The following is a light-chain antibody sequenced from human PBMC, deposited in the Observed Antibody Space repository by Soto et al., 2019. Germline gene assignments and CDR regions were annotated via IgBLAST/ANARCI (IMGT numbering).Light chain of an antibody. Sequence: DIMLTQSPGTVSLSPGESATLSCRASQSISRSDLAWYQHRPGQSPRLLIYATSSRATGIPDRFTGGGAGTGFTLTISRLEPEDSAVYYCQQYGSSPTFGGGTKVDIK. CDR3: QQYGSSPT. CDR2: ATS. J-gene: IGKJ4*01. CDR1: QSISRSD. V-gene: IGKV3-20*01.